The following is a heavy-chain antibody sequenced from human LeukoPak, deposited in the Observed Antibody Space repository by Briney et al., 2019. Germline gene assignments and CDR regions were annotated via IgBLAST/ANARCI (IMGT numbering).Heavy chain of an antibody. Sequence: GGSLRLSCAASGFTFSSYGMHWVRQAPGKGLEWVAVISYDGSNKYYVDSVKGRFTISRDNSKNTLYLQMNSLRCEDAAVYYCARARSGYCSSTSCYSNWFDPWGQGTLVTVSS. CDR1: GFTFSSYG. CDR3: ARARSGYCSSTSCYSNWFDP. J-gene: IGHJ5*02. V-gene: IGHV3-30*03. D-gene: IGHD2-2*03. CDR2: ISYDGSNK.